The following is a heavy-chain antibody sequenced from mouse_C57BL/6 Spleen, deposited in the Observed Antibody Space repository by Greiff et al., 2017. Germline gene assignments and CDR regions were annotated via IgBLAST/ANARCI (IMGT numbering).Heavy chain of an antibody. CDR1: GYTFTSYD. CDR3: ARAGITTVVATNFDV. Sequence: LVESGPELVKPGASVKLSCKASGYTFTSYDINWVKQRPKQGLEWIGWIYPRDGSTKYNEKFKGKATLTVDTSSSTAYMELHSLTSEDSAVYFCARAGITTVVATNFDVWGTGTTVTVSS. J-gene: IGHJ1*03. V-gene: IGHV1-85*01. CDR2: IYPRDGST. D-gene: IGHD1-1*01.